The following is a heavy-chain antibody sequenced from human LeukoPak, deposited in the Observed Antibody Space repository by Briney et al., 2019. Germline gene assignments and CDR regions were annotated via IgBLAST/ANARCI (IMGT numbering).Heavy chain of an antibody. Sequence: ASVKVSCKASGGTFSSYAISWVRQAPGQGFAWMGGIIPIFGTANYAQKFQGRVTITTDESTSTAYMELSSLRSEDTAVYYCARVRRSRVGNDHYYYMDVWGKGTTVTVSS. CDR3: ARVRRSRVGNDHYYYMDV. D-gene: IGHD1-1*01. CDR2: IIPIFGTA. V-gene: IGHV1-69*05. J-gene: IGHJ6*03. CDR1: GGTFSSYA.